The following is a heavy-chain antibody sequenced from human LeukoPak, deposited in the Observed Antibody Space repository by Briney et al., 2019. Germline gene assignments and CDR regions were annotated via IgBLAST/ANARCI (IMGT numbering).Heavy chain of an antibody. CDR3: TTAPSGYAYMNGWHLDY. CDR2: IKRKSDGETT. CDR1: GFGFSYAW. J-gene: IGHJ4*02. D-gene: IGHD5-18*01. V-gene: IGHV3-15*01. Sequence: SGGSLRLSCAASGFGFSYAWTSWVRQAPGKGPEWIGRIKRKSDGETTDYAAPVKGRFTISRDDSKNTLFLQMNSLKTEDTAFYYCTTAPSGYAYMNGWHLDYWGQGALVTVSS.